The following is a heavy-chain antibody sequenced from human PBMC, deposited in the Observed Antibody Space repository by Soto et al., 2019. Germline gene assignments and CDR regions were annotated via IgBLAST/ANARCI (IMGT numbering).Heavy chain of an antibody. CDR1: GFTFSNYG. CDR3: AKGDWFDP. V-gene: IGHV3-30*18. CDR2: ISYDGSNK. Sequence: QVQLVESGGGVVQPGRSLRLSCAASGFTFSNYGIHWVRQAPGKGLEWVAVISYDGSNKYYADSVKGRFTISRDNSKKTLYLQMNSLRAEDTAVYYCAKGDWFDPWGQGTLVTVSS. J-gene: IGHJ5*02.